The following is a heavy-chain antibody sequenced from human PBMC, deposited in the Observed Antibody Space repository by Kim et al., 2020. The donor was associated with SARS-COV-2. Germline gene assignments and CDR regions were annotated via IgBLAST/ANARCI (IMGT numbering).Heavy chain of an antibody. D-gene: IGHD1-1*01. CDR3: ARDNWNDDRWFDP. J-gene: IGHJ5*02. Sequence: YAFDVRSRVTISRDNDKNSLDLKMNSLRAEDTAVYYCARDNWNDDRWFDPWGQGTLVTVSS. V-gene: IGHV3-11*01.